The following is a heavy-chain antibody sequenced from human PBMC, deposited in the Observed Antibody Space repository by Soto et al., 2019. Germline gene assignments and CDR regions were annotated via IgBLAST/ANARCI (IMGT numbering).Heavy chain of an antibody. D-gene: IGHD6-13*01. CDR1: GGSISDYY. V-gene: IGHV4-59*01. CDR2: IYYSGST. CDR3: ARDLFYSSRGHFGV. Sequence: SETLSLTCTVSGGSISDYYWSWIRQPPGKGLVWIGYIYYSGSTNYNPSLKSRLTISVDTSKNQFSLKLSSVTAADTAVYYCARDLFYSSRGHFGVWGQGTLVTVSS. J-gene: IGHJ4*02.